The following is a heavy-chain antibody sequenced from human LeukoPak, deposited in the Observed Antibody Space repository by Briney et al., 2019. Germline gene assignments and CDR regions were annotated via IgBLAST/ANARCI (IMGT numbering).Heavy chain of an antibody. CDR2: IGGSGGST. J-gene: IGHJ4*02. CDR1: GFTFSSYA. Sequence: PGGSLRLSCAASGFTFSSYAMSWVRQAPGKGLEWVSAIGGSGGSTYYADSVKGRFTISRDNSKNTLYLQMNSLRAEDTAVYYCAKSNYDSSGYYYHTPPIYFDYWGKEPLVTVSS. V-gene: IGHV3-23*01. D-gene: IGHD3-22*01. CDR3: AKSNYDSSGYYYHTPPIYFDY.